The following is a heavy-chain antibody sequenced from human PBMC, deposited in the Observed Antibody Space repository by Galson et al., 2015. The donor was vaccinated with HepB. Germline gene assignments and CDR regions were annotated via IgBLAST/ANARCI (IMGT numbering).Heavy chain of an antibody. CDR2: IIPIFGIA. V-gene: IGHV1-69*10. CDR3: ARMHHPKLGRSSYYYYGMDV. D-gene: IGHD6-6*01. CDR1: GGTFSSYA. J-gene: IGHJ6*02. Sequence: SVKVSCKVSGGTFSSYAISWVRQAPGQGLECMGGIIPIFGIANYAQKFQGRVTITADKSTSTAYMELSSLRSEDTAVYYCARMHHPKLGRSSYYYYGMDVWGQGTTVTVSS.